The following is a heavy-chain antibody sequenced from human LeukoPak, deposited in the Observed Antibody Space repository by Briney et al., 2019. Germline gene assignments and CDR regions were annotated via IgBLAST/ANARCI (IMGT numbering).Heavy chain of an antibody. J-gene: IGHJ5*02. CDR3: ARDSSGFDP. CDR2: IYYSGST. CDR1: GGSISSYY. Sequence: PSETLSLTCTVSGGSISSYYWSWIRQPPGKGLEWIGCIYYSGSTNYNPSLKSRVTISVDTSKNQFSLKLSSVTAADTAVYYCARDSSGFDPWGQGTLVTVSS. D-gene: IGHD6-19*01. V-gene: IGHV4-59*01.